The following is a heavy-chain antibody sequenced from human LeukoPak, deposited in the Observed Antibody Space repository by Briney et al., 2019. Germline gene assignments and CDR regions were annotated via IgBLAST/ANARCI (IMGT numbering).Heavy chain of an antibody. V-gene: IGHV3-9*03. Sequence: GGSLRLSCAASGFTFDDYAMHWVRQAPGKGLEWVSGISWNSGSIGYADSVKGRFTISRDNAKNSLYLQMNSLRAEDMALYYCARDLTTVIIWFDPWGQGTLVTVSS. CDR3: ARDLTTVIIWFDP. CDR2: ISWNSGSI. D-gene: IGHD4-11*01. CDR1: GFTFDDYA. J-gene: IGHJ5*02.